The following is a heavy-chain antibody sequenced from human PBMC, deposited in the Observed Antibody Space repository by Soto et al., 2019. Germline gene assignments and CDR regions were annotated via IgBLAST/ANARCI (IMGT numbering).Heavy chain of an antibody. J-gene: IGHJ4*02. CDR2: VYPRDSDT. CDR1: GYTFISFW. V-gene: IGHV5-51*01. CDR3: ARPPLPGYSIHFNS. D-gene: IGHD2-15*01. Sequence: GESLKISCKASGYTFISFWIGWVRQMPGKGLEWMGIVYPRDSDTRYSPSFQGQVTISADRSTGTAFLQWRSLKASDTALYYCARPPLPGYSIHFNSWGQGTLVTVSS.